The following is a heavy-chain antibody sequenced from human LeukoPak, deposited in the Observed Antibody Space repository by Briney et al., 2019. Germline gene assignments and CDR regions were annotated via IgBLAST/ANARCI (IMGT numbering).Heavy chain of an antibody. CDR1: GFIFSDYE. V-gene: IGHV3-48*03. CDR3: AELGITMIGGV. CDR2: IYTGASTI. D-gene: IGHD3-10*02. J-gene: IGHJ6*04. Sequence: GGSLRLSCAASGFIFSDYEMNWVRQAPGKGLEWVSFIYTGASTIYYADSVKGRFTISRDNAKNSLYLQMNSLRAEDTAVYYCAELGITMIGGVWGKGTTVTISS.